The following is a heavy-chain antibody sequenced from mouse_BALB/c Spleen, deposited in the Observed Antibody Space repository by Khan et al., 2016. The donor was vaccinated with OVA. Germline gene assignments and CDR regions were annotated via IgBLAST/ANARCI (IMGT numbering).Heavy chain of an antibody. CDR1: GFTFSTSG. CDR2: ISSGGTYT. J-gene: IGHJ4*01. CDR3: TRHWVGVMDY. Sequence: EVELVESGGDLVKPGGSLKLSCAASGFTFSTSGMSWVRQTPDKRLEWVATISSGGTYTYYPDSVKGRFTISRDNAKNTLYLQMNSLRSEDTAMYYCTRHWVGVMDYWGQGTSVTVSS. V-gene: IGHV5-6*01. D-gene: IGHD1-1*01.